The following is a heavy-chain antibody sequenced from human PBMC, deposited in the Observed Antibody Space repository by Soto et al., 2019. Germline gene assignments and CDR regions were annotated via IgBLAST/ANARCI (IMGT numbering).Heavy chain of an antibody. J-gene: IGHJ4*02. CDR3: ARGYYYGGYCSGGSCSSFDY. Sequence: QVQLQQWGAGLLKPSETLSLTCAVYGGSFSGYYWSWIRQPPGKGLEWIGEINHSGSTNYNPSLKSRVTISVDTSKNQFSLKLSSVPAADTAVYYCARGYYYGGYCSGGSCSSFDYWGQGTLVTVSS. V-gene: IGHV4-34*01. CDR1: GGSFSGYY. CDR2: INHSGST. D-gene: IGHD2-15*01.